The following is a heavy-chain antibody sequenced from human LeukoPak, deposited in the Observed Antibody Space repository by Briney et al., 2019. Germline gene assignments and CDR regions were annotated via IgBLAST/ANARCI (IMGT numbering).Heavy chain of an antibody. CDR3: ARVCIAAAGTGVYYYYGMDV. V-gene: IGHV3-15*07. Sequence: GGSLRLSCAASGFTFSNAWMNWVRQAPGKGLEWVGRIKSKTDGGTTDYAAPVKGRFTISRDDSKNTLYLQMNSLKTEDTAVYYCARVCIAAAGTGVYYYYGMDVWGQGTTVTVSS. D-gene: IGHD6-13*01. J-gene: IGHJ6*02. CDR2: IKSKTDGGTT. CDR1: GFTFSNAW.